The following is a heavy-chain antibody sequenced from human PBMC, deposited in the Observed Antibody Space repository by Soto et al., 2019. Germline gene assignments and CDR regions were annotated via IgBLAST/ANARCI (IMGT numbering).Heavy chain of an antibody. D-gene: IGHD6-19*01. CDR3: ARGGYSSGWYTNYYYYYGMDV. J-gene: IGHJ6*02. CDR1: VGSISSYY. CDR2: IYYSGST. V-gene: IGHV4-59*01. Sequence: SETLSLTCTVSVGSISSYYWSWIRQPPGKGLEWIGYIYYSGSTNYNPSLKSRVTISVDTSKNQFSLKLSSVTAADTAVYYCARGGYSSGWYTNYYYYYGMDVWGQGTTVTVSS.